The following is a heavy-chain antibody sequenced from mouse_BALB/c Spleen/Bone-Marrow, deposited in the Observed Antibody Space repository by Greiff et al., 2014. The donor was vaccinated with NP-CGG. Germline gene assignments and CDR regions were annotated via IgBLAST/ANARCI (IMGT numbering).Heavy chain of an antibody. V-gene: IGHV1-39*01. CDR2: IDPSYGGI. D-gene: IGHD2-14*01. J-gene: IGHJ3*01. Sequence: EVQLQQSGPELEKPGASVKISCKASGYSFTGYNMNWVKQNNGKSLEWIGNIDPSYGGISYNQKFKGKATLTVDKSSNTAYMQLKSPTSEDSAVYYCAISIEYRPLDYWGQGTLVTVSA. CDR1: GYSFTGYN. CDR3: AISIEYRPLDY.